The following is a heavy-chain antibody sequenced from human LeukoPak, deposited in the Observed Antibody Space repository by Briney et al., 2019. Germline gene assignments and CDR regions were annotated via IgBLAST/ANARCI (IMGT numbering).Heavy chain of an antibody. J-gene: IGHJ4*02. D-gene: IGHD1-1*01. CDR2: INYLGHFT. Sequence: QPGGSLRLSCAASGFSFGDSDMNWFRQAPGEGPQWVANINYLGHFTSYADSVKGRFTIARDNSKNMLFLQMDGLRVEDTALYYCAQDPNWEGGYWGQGILVTVSS. CDR1: GFSFGDSD. V-gene: IGHV3-23*01. CDR3: AQDPNWEGGY.